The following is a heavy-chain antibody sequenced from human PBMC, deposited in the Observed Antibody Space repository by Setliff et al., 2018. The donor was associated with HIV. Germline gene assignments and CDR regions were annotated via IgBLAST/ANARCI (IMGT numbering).Heavy chain of an antibody. V-gene: IGHV1-69*04. CDR3: ARAEFLGPESDFDI. Sequence: ASVKVSCKASGYSFSSYGINWVRQAPGQGLEWMGRIIPIFGFANHARKFQGRVTITADKSTSTAYLELSSLTYDDTAIYYCARAEFLGPESDFDIWGQGTMVTVAS. CDR2: IIPIFGFA. CDR1: GYSFSSYG. D-gene: IGHD3-10*01. J-gene: IGHJ3*02.